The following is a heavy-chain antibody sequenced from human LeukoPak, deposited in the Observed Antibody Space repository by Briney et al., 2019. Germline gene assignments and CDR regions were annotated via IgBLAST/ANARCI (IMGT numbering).Heavy chain of an antibody. Sequence: SGGSLRLSCAASGFTFSSYGMHWVRQAPGKGLEWVAVIWYDGSNKYYADSVKGRFTISRDNSKNTLYLQMNSLRAEDTAVYYCAKAGGSSRDLDYWGQGTLVTVSS. CDR1: GFTFSSYG. CDR3: AKAGGSSRDLDY. V-gene: IGHV3-33*06. J-gene: IGHJ4*02. CDR2: IWYDGSNK. D-gene: IGHD6-6*01.